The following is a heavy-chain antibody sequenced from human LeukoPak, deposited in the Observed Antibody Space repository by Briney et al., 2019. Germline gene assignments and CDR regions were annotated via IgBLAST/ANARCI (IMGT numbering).Heavy chain of an antibody. V-gene: IGHV3-48*04. CDR1: GFTFSSYS. CDR2: ISSSGNTI. Sequence: AGGSLRLSCAASGFTFSSYSMNRVRQAPGKGLEWVSYISSSGNTIDYADSVKGRFTISRDNAKNSLYLQMVSLRAEDTAVYYCARLRGYSYGYGDYWGQGTLVTVSS. D-gene: IGHD5-18*01. J-gene: IGHJ4*02. CDR3: ARLRGYSYGYGDY.